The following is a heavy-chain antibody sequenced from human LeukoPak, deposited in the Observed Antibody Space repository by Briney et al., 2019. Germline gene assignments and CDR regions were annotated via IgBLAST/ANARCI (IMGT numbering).Heavy chain of an antibody. D-gene: IGHD5-24*01. CDR2: INHSGST. V-gene: IGHV4-34*01. J-gene: IGHJ5*02. Sequence: SETLSLTCAVYGGSFSGYYWSWIRQPPGKGLEWIGEINHSGSTNYNPSLKSRVTISVDTSKNQFSLKLSSVTAADTAVYYCARAGRWLQLSWFDPWGQGTLVTVSS. CDR1: GGSFSGYY. CDR3: ARAGRWLQLSWFDP.